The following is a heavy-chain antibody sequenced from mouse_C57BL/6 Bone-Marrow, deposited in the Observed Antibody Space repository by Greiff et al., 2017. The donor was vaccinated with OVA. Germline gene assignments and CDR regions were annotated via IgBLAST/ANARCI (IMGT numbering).Heavy chain of an antibody. V-gene: IGHV1-15*01. CDR1: GYTFTDYE. J-gene: IGHJ4*01. CDR3: TRDYSSYDAMDY. CDR2: IDPETGGT. D-gene: IGHD2-5*01. Sequence: VQLQQSGAELVRPGASVTLSCKASGYTFTDYEMHWVKQTPVHGLEWIGAIDPETGGTAYNQKFKGKAILTADKSSSTAYMELRSLTSEDSAVYYCTRDYSSYDAMDYWGQGTSVTVSS.